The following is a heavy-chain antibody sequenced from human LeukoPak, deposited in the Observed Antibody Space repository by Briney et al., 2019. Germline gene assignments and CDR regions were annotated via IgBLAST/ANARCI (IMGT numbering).Heavy chain of an antibody. V-gene: IGHV3-7*01. D-gene: IGHD2-21*02. CDR2: IKQDGSAK. J-gene: IGHJ3*02. CDR3: ASQYCGGDCSPYAFDI. CDR1: GFTFSSYW. Sequence: PGGSLRPSCAASGFTFSSYWMSWVRQAPGKGLEWVANIKQDGSAKYYVDSVKGRFTISRDNAKNSLYLQMNSLRAEDTAVYYCASQYCGGDCSPYAFDIWGQGTMVTVSS.